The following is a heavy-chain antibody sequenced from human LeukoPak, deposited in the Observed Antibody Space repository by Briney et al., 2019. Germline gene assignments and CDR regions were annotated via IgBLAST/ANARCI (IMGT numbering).Heavy chain of an antibody. V-gene: IGHV3-23*01. CDR1: GFTFSSYA. CDR3: AREPSEDDYVWGSYRSSYYGMDV. Sequence: PGGSLRLSCAASGFTFSSYAMSWVRQAPGKGLEWVSAISGSGGSTYYADSVKGRFTISRDNSKNTLYLQMNSLRAEDTAVYYCAREPSEDDYVWGSYRSSYYGMDVWGQGTTVTVSS. CDR2: ISGSGGST. J-gene: IGHJ6*02. D-gene: IGHD3-16*02.